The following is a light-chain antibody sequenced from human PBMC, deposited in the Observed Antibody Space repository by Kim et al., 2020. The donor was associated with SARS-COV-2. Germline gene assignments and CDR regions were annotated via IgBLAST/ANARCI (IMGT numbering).Light chain of an antibody. CDR1: QSVSSY. J-gene: IGKJ1*01. V-gene: IGKV3D-11*02. CDR2: AAT. Sequence: SSPGERVTLTCRASQSVSSYLAGYQQKKRDEPSLLIYYAATRRATVLPECSSGSAGTEYSTTTISILQEDVVADYCRKQNSGSPTFGQGTKVDIK. CDR3: RKQNSGSPT.